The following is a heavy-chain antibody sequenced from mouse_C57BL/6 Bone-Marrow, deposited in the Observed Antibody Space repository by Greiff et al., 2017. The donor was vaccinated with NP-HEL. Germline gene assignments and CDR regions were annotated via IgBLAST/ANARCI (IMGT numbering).Heavy chain of an antibody. CDR3: ARLSRRFAY. Sequence: QVQLQQSGPELVKPGASVKISCKASGYAFSSSWMNWVKQRPGKGLEWIGRIYPGDGDTNYNGKFKGKATLTADKSSSTAYMQLSSLTSEDSAVYFCARLSRRFAYWGQGTLVTVSA. D-gene: IGHD3-1*01. V-gene: IGHV1-82*01. J-gene: IGHJ3*01. CDR1: GYAFSSSW. CDR2: IYPGDGDT.